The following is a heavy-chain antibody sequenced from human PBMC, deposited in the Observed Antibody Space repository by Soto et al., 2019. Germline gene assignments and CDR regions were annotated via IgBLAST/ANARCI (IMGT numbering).Heavy chain of an antibody. CDR1: GYTFTSYG. CDR2: ISAYNGNT. Sequence: ASVKVSCKASGYTFTSYGISWVRQAPGQGLEWMGWISAYNGNTNYAQKLQGRVTMTTDTSTSTAYMELRSLRSDDTAVYYCARDPRGRGYSYGSNFDYWGQGTLVTVS. CDR3: ARDPRGRGYSYGSNFDY. V-gene: IGHV1-18*01. J-gene: IGHJ4*02. D-gene: IGHD5-18*01.